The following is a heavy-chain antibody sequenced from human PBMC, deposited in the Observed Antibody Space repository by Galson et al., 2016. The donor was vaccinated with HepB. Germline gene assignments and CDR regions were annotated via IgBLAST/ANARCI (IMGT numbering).Heavy chain of an antibody. CDR2: IWHDGSNK. CDR3: ARFSGRYNGDFDY. V-gene: IGHV3-33*01. J-gene: IGHJ4*02. D-gene: IGHD1-26*01. CDR1: GFTFSTYG. Sequence: SLRLSCAASGFTFSTYGMHWVRQAPGKGLEWVAVIWHDGSNKYYADSVKGRFTISRDSSTLYLQMNSLSAEDTAVYYCARFSGRYNGDFDYWGQGTLVTVSS.